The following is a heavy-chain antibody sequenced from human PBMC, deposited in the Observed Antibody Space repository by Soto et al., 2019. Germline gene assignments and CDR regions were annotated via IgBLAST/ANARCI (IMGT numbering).Heavy chain of an antibody. CDR3: ARGSEFGVITTFDY. CDR1: GFNFRSYW. J-gene: IGHJ4*02. Sequence: PGGSLRLSCAASGFNFRSYWMTWVRQAPGKGLEWVANIKQEGGDKYYVDSVKGRFTISRDNAKKSLFLQMNSLRVEDTAVYYCARGSEFGVITTFDYWGQGTLVTVSS. D-gene: IGHD3-3*01. V-gene: IGHV3-7*01. CDR2: IKQEGGDK.